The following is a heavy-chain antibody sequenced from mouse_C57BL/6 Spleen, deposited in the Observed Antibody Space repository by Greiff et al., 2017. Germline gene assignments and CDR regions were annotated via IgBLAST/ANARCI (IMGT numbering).Heavy chain of an antibody. CDR3: ARGSYDYTWCSY. CDR2: IYPGDGDT. CDR1: GYAFSSYW. Sequence: VQLQQSGAELVKPGASVKISCKASGYAFSSYWMNWVKQRPGKGLEWIGQIYPGDGDTNSNGKFKGKATLTADKSSSPAYMQLSSLTSEDSAVYFCARGSYDYTWCSYWGQGTLVTVSA. V-gene: IGHV1-80*01. J-gene: IGHJ3*01. D-gene: IGHD2-4*01.